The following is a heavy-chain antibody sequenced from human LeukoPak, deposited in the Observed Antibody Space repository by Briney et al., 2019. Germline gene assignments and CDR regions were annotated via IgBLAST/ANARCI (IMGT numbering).Heavy chain of an antibody. CDR3: AAFRDGYNWHLDY. CDR2: IYTSGST. D-gene: IGHD5-24*01. Sequence: SQTLSLTCIVSGGSISSGSYFWSWIRQPAGKGLEWIGRIYTSGSTNYNPSLKSRVTISVDTSKNQFSLKLSSVTAADTAVYYCAAFRDGYNWHLDYWGQGTLVTVSS. V-gene: IGHV4-61*02. CDR1: GGSISSGSYF. J-gene: IGHJ4*02.